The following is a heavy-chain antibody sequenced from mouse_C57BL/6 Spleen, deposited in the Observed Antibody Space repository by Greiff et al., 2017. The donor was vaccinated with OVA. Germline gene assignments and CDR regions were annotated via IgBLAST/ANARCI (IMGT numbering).Heavy chain of an antibody. J-gene: IGHJ2*01. Sequence: EVQLQQSGPELVKPGASVKISCKASGYTFTDYYMNWVKQSHGKSLEWIGDINPNNGGTSYNQKFKGKATLTVDKSSSTAYMELRSLTSEDSADYYCARTDYFDYWGQGTTLTVSS. V-gene: IGHV1-26*01. CDR3: ARTDYFDY. CDR2: INPNNGGT. CDR1: GYTFTDYY.